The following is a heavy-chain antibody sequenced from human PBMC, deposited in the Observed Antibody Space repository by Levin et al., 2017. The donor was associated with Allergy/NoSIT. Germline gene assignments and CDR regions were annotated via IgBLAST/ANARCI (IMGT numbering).Heavy chain of an antibody. D-gene: IGHD1-26*01. Sequence: QSGESLKISCAASGFTFSSYWMHWVRQAPGKGLVWVSRINSDGSSTSYADSVKGRFTISRDNAKNTLYLQMNSLRAEDTAVYYCARDLRYSGFDYWGQGTLVTVSS. CDR1: GFTFSSYW. CDR3: ARDLRYSGFDY. CDR2: INSDGSST. V-gene: IGHV3-74*01. J-gene: IGHJ4*02.